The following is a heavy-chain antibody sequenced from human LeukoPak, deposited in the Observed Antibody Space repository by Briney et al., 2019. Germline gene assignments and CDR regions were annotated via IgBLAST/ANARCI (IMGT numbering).Heavy chain of an antibody. J-gene: IGHJ4*02. CDR2: MYPNSGNT. V-gene: IGHV1-8*02. CDR1: GYTFTGYY. Sequence: ASVKVSCKASGYTFTGYYMHWVRQAPGQGLEWMGWMYPNSGNTGYAQKFQGRVTMTRNTSISTAYMELSSLRSKDTAVYYCASRIAAAGTGFDYWGQGTLVTVSS. CDR3: ASRIAAAGTGFDY. D-gene: IGHD6-13*01.